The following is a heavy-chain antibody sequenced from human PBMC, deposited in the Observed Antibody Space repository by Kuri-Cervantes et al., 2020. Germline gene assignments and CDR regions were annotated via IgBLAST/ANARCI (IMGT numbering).Heavy chain of an antibody. CDR1: GYSISSGYY. V-gene: IGHV4-38-2*01. Sequence: SQTLSLTCAVSGYSISSGYYWGWIRQPPGKGLEWIGSIYHSGRTYYNPSLKSRVTISVDTSKNQFSLKLSSVTAADTAVYYCASYSGYDFWRSLYYFYYWGQGTLVTVSS. CDR3: ASYSGYDFWRSLYYFYY. CDR2: IYHSGRT. D-gene: IGHD5-12*01. J-gene: IGHJ4*02.